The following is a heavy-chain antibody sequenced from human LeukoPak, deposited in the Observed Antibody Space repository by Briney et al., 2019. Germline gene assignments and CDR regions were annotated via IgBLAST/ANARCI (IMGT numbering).Heavy chain of an antibody. CDR1: GFIFSSYS. V-gene: IGHV3-23*01. D-gene: IGHD2-21*02. CDR3: ARLRTWGDKAFDY. Sequence: PGGSLRLSCAASGFIFSSYSMSWVRQAPGKGLEWVSVITGSGGNTYYADSVKGRFTISRDNSKNTLYLQMNSLRAEDTAVYYCARLRTWGDKAFDYWGQGTLVTVSS. CDR2: ITGSGGNT. J-gene: IGHJ4*02.